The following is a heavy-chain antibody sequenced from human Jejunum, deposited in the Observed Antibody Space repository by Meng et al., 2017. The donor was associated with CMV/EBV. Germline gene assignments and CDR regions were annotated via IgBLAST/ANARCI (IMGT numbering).Heavy chain of an antibody. CDR1: GGSINDYY. CDR3: ARDNGNYYYGMDV. Sequence: VSGGSINDYYWSWIRQSPGKGLEWIGYIYYSGATRYNPSLEGRVSISIDTSKKHFSLKMRSVTAADTAMYYCARDNGNYYYGMDVWGQGTPVTVSS. J-gene: IGHJ6*02. CDR2: IYYSGAT. D-gene: IGHD4-17*01. V-gene: IGHV4-59*01.